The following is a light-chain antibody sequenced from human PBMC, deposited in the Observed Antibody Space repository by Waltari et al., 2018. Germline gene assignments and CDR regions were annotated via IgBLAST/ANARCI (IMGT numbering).Light chain of an antibody. CDR2: EVI. V-gene: IGLV2-23*02. J-gene: IGLJ1*01. CDR3: CSYAGRGTYV. Sequence: QSALTQPASLSGTPGRSITISCTGTTSDVRNYDLLSWYQQHPGKAPILLICEVIKRPSGVSSRFSGSKSGNTASLTISGLQAEDEADYYCCSYAGRGTYVFGSGTKVTVL. CDR1: TSDVRNYDL.